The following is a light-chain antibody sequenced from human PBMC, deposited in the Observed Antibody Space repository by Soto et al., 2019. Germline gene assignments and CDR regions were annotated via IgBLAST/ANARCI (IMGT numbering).Light chain of an antibody. J-gene: IGLJ3*02. Sequence: QSALTQPASVSGSPGQSITMSCTGTSSDVGSYKLVSWYQQHPGKAPRLIIYEVSSRPSGVSGRFSGSKSGNRASLTISGLQEEDEATYYCLSYRSMSNPVFGGGTKVTVL. CDR1: SSDVGSYKL. V-gene: IGLV2-14*02. CDR2: EVS. CDR3: LSYRSMSNPV.